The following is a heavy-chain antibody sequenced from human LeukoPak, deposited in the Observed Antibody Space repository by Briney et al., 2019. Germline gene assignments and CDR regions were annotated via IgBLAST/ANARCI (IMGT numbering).Heavy chain of an antibody. CDR2: IIPIFGIA. Sequence: ASVKVSCKASGGTFSSYAISWVRQAPGQGLEWMGRIIPIFGIANYAQRFQGRVTITADKSTSTAYMELSSLRPEDTAVYYCARLDSSGEGLDYWGQGTLVSVSS. CDR3: ARLDSSGEGLDY. D-gene: IGHD3-22*01. J-gene: IGHJ4*02. V-gene: IGHV1-69*04. CDR1: GGTFSSYA.